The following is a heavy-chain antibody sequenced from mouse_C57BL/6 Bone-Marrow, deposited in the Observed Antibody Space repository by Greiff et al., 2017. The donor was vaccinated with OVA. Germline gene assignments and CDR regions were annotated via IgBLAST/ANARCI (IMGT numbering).Heavy chain of an antibody. CDR3: ARSFPFAY. CDR2: IDPSDSYT. CDR1: GYTFTSYW. Sequence: QVQLQQPGAELVKPGASVKLSCKASGYTFTSYWMQWVKQRPGQGLEWIGEIDPSDSYTNYNQKFKGKATLTVDTSSSPAYMQLSSLTSEDSAVYYCARSFPFAYWGQGTLVTVSA. J-gene: IGHJ3*01. V-gene: IGHV1-50*01.